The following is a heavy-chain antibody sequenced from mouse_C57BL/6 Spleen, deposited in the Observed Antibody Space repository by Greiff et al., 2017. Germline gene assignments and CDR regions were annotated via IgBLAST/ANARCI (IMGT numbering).Heavy chain of an antibody. CDR2: ISDGGSFT. CDR1: GFTFSSYA. Sequence: EVMLVESGGGLVKPGGSLKLSCAASGFTFSSYAMYWVRQTPETRLAWVATISDGGSFTYYPDNVKGRFTISIDNAKNNLYLQMSHLKPEDTAMYYWARGGITTVVAFEYWGQGTTRTVAS. J-gene: IGHJ2*01. D-gene: IGHD1-1*01. V-gene: IGHV5-4*03. CDR3: ARGGITTVVAFEY.